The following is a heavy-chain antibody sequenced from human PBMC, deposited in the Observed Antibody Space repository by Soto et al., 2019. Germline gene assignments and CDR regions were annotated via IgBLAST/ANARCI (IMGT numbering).Heavy chain of an antibody. Sequence: AQGSCKASGVPSVCYAISWVRQAPPQALECMGGYIPIFGTGNFAQRFQGRVTITADDSTSTAYMALSSLRSEDTAVYYCGRDNYGGNSAYYSGMDVWGQGVTVTVAS. V-gene: IGHV1-69*01. CDR1: GVPSVCYA. CDR2: YIPIFGTG. CDR3: GRDNYGGNSAYYSGMDV. D-gene: IGHD4-17*01. J-gene: IGHJ6*02.